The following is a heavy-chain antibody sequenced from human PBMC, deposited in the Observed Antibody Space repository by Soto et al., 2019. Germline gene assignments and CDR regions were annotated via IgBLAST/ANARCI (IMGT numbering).Heavy chain of an antibody. CDR3: STGSPFSGSVFDY. J-gene: IGHJ4*02. CDR2: IKSKSAGETT. CDR1: GFSLRTTW. Sequence: PVGSLRLSCAASGFSLRTTWMAWVRQAPGKGLEWVGRIKSKSAGETTDYADPVKGRFTISRDDSKDTLYLHMDSLETGDTAVYYCSTGSPFSGSVFDYWGQGTLFTVSS. V-gene: IGHV3-15*05. D-gene: IGHD1-26*01.